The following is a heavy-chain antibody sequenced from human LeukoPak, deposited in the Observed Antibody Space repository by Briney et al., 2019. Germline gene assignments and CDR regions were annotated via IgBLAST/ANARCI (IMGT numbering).Heavy chain of an antibody. J-gene: IGHJ4*02. D-gene: IGHD1-26*01. CDR3: ASQGVEGAIPFDY. Sequence: PSQTLSLTCTVSGGSISSGSYYWRWIRQPAGKGLEWIGRIYTSGSTNYNPSLKSRVTISVDTSKNQFSLKLSSVTAADTAVYYCASQGVEGAIPFDYWGQGTLVTVSS. V-gene: IGHV4-61*02. CDR2: IYTSGST. CDR1: GGSISSGSYY.